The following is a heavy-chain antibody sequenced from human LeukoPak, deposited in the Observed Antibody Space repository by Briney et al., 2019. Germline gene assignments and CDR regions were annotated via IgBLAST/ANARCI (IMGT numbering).Heavy chain of an antibody. J-gene: IGHJ4*02. CDR1: GFTFSSYW. CDR3: ARSLGYCSAGSCFPFDY. D-gene: IGHD2-15*01. V-gene: IGHV3-7*05. CDR2: IKKDGSDK. Sequence: GGSLRLSCAASGFTFSSYWMSWVRQAPGKGLEWVANIKKDGSDKYYVDSVKGRFTISRDNAKNSLYLQMNSLRAEDTAVYYCARSLGYCSAGSCFPFDYWGQGTLVTVSS.